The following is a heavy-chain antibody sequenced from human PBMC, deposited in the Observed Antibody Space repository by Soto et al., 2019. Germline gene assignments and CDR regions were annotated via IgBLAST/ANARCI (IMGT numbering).Heavy chain of an antibody. CDR2: ISDDGSER. CDR3: AKDVTSRGTGWFDR. CDR1: GFTFSSHG. J-gene: IGHJ5*02. D-gene: IGHD2-15*01. Sequence: QVQLVESGGGVVQPGRSLRLSCVASGFTFSSHGMHWVRQAPGKGLEWVAVISDDGSERSYAASVKGRFTISRDYFKSTVYLQMNSLRTEDTAVYYCAKDVTSRGTGWFDRWGQGTLVTVSS. V-gene: IGHV3-30*18.